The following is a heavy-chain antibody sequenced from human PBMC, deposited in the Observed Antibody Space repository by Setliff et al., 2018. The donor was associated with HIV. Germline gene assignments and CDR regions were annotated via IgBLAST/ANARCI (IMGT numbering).Heavy chain of an antibody. J-gene: IGHJ4*02. CDR2: ISSSGSTI. V-gene: IGHV3-11*04. D-gene: IGHD3-10*01. CDR3: ARGSRYYGSGSPDH. CDR1: GFTFSDYY. Sequence: PGGSLRLSCAASGFTFSDYYMSWIRQAPGKGLEWISYISSSGSTIYYADSVKGRFTISRDNAKNSLYLQMNSRRAEDTAVYYCARGSRYYGSGSPDHWGQGTLVTVSS.